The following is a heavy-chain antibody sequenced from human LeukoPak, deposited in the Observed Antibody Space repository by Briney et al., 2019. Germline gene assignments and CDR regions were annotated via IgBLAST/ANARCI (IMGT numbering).Heavy chain of an antibody. CDR1: GFTFGNYG. V-gene: IGHV3-23*01. CDR3: AKMASGGSCYQSDN. J-gene: IGHJ4*02. Sequence: GGSLRLSCAASGFTFGNYGMSWVRQAPEKGLEWVSAIGGSGGSTYYADSVQGRFTVSRNNSKNTLYLQMNSLRAEDTAVYYCAKMASGGSCYQSDNWGQGTLVTVSS. D-gene: IGHD2-15*01. CDR2: IGGSGGST.